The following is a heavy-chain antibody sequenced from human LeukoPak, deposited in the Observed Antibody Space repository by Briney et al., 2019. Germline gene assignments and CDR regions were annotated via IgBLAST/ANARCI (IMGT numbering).Heavy chain of an antibody. CDR2: IRYDGSNK. CDR3: AKAPSSSSRSAY. D-gene: IGHD3-16*02. CDR1: GFTFSGYG. Sequence: PGRSLRLCSAASGFTFSGYGMHCVSQAPAKGLGCVAFIRYDGSNKYYADCVKGRFTISRDNSKFTLYLQMNSLRAEDTAVYYCAKAPSSSSRSAYWAQGHMVTVSS. J-gene: IGHJ4*02. V-gene: IGHV3-30*02.